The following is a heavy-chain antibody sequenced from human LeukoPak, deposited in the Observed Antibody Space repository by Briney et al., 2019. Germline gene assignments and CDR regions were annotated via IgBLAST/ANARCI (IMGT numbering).Heavy chain of an antibody. CDR1: GFTFSSYW. V-gene: IGHV3-7*01. CDR3: SSYYDSSGYYDAFDI. D-gene: IGHD3-22*01. J-gene: IGHJ3*02. Sequence: GGSLRLSCAASGFTFSSYWMSWVRQAPGKGLEWVANIKQDGSEKHHVDSVKGRFTISRDNAKNSLYLQMNSLRAEDTAVYYCSSYYDSSGYYDAFDIWGQGTMVTVSS. CDR2: IKQDGSEK.